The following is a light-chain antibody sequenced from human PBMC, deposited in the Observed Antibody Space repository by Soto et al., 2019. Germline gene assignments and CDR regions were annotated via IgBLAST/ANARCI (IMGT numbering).Light chain of an antibody. J-gene: IGKJ4*01. CDR1: QSVSTSY. Sequence: EIVLTQSPGTLSLSPGERATLSCRASQSVSTSYLAWYQQKPGQAPRLLIYGASSRATGIPDRFSGGGSGAAFTRTISSLEPDGFPVYYCEQYCSVPLTFGGGTKVDIK. CDR2: GAS. CDR3: EQYCSVPLT. V-gene: IGKV3-20*01.